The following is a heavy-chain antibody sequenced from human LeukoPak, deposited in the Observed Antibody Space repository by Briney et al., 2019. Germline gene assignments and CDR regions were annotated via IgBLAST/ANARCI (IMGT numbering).Heavy chain of an antibody. Sequence: GGSLRLSCAASGFTFSSYAMSWVRQAPGKGLEWVSAISGSGGSTYYADSVKGRFTISRDNSKNTLYLQMNSLRAEDTAVYYCASSGYYRHYYYYGMDVWGQGTTVTVSS. CDR1: GFTFSSYA. D-gene: IGHD3-22*01. CDR3: ASSGYYRHYYYYGMDV. J-gene: IGHJ6*02. V-gene: IGHV3-23*01. CDR2: ISGSGGST.